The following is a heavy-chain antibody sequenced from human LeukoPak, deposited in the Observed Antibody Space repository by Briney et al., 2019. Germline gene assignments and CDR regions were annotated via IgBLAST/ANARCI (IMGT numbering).Heavy chain of an antibody. CDR3: AREWNDFWSGKSFDY. J-gene: IGHJ4*02. Sequence: GGSLRLSCAASGFTFSSYWMSWGRQTPGRGLEWVANIKQDGSEKYYVDSVKGRFTISRDNAKNSLYLQKNSLRAEDTAVYYCAREWNDFWSGKSFDYWGQGTLVTVSS. CDR1: GFTFSSYW. CDR2: IKQDGSEK. D-gene: IGHD3-3*01. V-gene: IGHV3-7*01.